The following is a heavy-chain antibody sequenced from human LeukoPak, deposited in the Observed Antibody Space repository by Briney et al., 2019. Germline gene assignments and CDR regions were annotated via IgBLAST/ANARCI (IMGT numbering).Heavy chain of an antibody. CDR1: GFTFSSYS. V-gene: IGHV3-21*01. CDR2: ISSSSSYI. Sequence: PGGSQRLSCAASGFTFSSYSMNWVRQAPGKGLEWVSSISSSSSYIYYADSVKGRFTISRDNAKNSLYLQMNSLRAEDTAVYYCARDSQYYYDSSGYKFWGQGTMFTVSS. D-gene: IGHD3-22*01. J-gene: IGHJ3*01. CDR3: ARDSQYYYDSSGYKF.